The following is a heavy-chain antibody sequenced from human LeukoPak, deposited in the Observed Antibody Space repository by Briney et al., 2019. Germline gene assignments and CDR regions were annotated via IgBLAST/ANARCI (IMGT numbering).Heavy chain of an antibody. CDR1: GFTFSSYW. D-gene: IGHD3-10*01. CDR2: IKQDGSEK. V-gene: IGHV3-7*01. Sequence: GGSLRLSCAASGFTFSSYWMSWVRQAPGKGLEWVANIKQDGSEKYYVDSVKGRFTISRDNGKKSLYLQMNDLRDEDTALYYCAKDGEAFDIWGQGTMVTVSS. CDR3: AKDGEAFDI. J-gene: IGHJ3*02.